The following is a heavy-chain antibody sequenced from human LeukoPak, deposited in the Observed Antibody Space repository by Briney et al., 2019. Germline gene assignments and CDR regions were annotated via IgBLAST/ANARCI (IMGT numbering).Heavy chain of an antibody. CDR1: GYSISSGYY. J-gene: IGHJ4*02. D-gene: IGHD4-11*01. V-gene: IGHV4-38-2*02. CDR3: AREGYSNSFDY. Sequence: SETLSLTCTVSGYSISSGYYWGWIRQPPGKGLEWIGSIYNSGSTYYNPSLKSRVTISVDTSKNQLSLKLNSVTAADTAVYYCAREGYSNSFDYWGQGTLVTVSS. CDR2: IYNSGST.